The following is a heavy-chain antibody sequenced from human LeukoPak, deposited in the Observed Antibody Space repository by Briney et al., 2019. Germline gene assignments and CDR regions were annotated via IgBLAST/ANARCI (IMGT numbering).Heavy chain of an antibody. CDR2: IYHSGST. J-gene: IGHJ4*02. CDR1: GYSISSGYY. D-gene: IGHD3-22*01. Sequence: SETLSLTCTVSGYSISSGYYWGWIRQPPGKGLEWIGSIYHSGSTYYNPSLKSRVTISVDTSKNQFSLKLSSVTAADTAVYYCARADSSGYLPEGWGQGTLVTVSS. CDR3: ARADSSGYLPEG. V-gene: IGHV4-38-2*02.